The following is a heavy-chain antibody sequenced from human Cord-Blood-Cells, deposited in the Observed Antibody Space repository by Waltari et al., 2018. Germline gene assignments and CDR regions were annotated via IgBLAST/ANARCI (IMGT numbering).Heavy chain of an antibody. D-gene: IGHD7-27*01. V-gene: IGHV1-69*18. Sequence: QVQLVQSGAEVTKPGSSVKVSCKASGGTFSRHALSWVPQAPGQGLEWMGRIIPIFGTTNYAQKFQGRVTITADESTSTAYMELSSLRSEDTAVYYCARDRNWGSKYFDLWGRGTLVTVSS. J-gene: IGHJ2*01. CDR1: GGTFSRHA. CDR3: ARDRNWGSKYFDL. CDR2: IIPIFGTT.